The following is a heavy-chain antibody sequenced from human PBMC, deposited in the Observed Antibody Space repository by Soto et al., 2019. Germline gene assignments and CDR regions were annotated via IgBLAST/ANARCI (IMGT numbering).Heavy chain of an antibody. V-gene: IGHV3-23*01. CDR2: ISGSGGST. D-gene: IGHD5-18*01. CDR3: ASVRGYSYGLYYFDY. CDR1: GLTFSSYA. Sequence: GGSLRLSCAASGLTFSSYAMSWVRQAPGKGLEWVSAISGSGGSTYYADSVKGRFTISRDNSKNTLYLQMNSLRAEHTTVYYCASVRGYSYGLYYFDYWGQGTLVTVSS. J-gene: IGHJ4*02.